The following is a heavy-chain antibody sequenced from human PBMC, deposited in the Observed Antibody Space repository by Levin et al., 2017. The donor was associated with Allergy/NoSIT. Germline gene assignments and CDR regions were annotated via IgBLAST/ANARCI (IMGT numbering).Heavy chain of an antibody. V-gene: IGHV3-64D*06. Sequence: QAGGSLRLSCSASGFTFSSYAMHWVRQAPGKGLEYVSAITSNGGSTYYADSVKGRFTISRDNSKNTLYLQMSSLRTEDTAVYYCVKEGFGRSADYVTSMDYWGQGTLVTVSS. CDR1: GFTFSSYA. CDR2: ITSNGGST. J-gene: IGHJ4*02. D-gene: IGHD4-17*01. CDR3: VKEGFGRSADYVTSMDY.